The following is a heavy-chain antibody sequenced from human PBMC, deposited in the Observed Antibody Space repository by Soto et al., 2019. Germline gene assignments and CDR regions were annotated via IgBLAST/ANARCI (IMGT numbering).Heavy chain of an antibody. CDR3: ANLVTPDDTLMLIDV. D-gene: IGHD3-16*01. CDR2: ISNDGSDE. Sequence: QEQLVESGGGVVQPGGSLRLSCVASGFTFRRYGMHWIRQAPGKGLEWVASISNDGSDEYYADSVKGPFSISRDNTKNTVLLQTSCLSPDNTTGYFFANLVTPDDTLMLIDVWGQRTLV. V-gene: IGHV3-30*18. CDR1: GFTFRRYG. J-gene: IGHJ4*02.